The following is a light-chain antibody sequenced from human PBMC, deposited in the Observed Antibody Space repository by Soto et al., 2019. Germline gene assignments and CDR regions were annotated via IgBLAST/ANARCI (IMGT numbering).Light chain of an antibody. J-gene: IGLJ2*01. CDR3: CSYTSSSTPVV. CDR2: EVS. CDR1: SSDVGGYNY. V-gene: IGLV2-14*01. Sequence: QSALTQPASVSGSPGQSITISCTGTSSDVGGYNYVSWYQQHPGKAPKLMIYEVSNRPTGVSNRFSGYMSGNTAALTISGVQAEDEADDYFCSYTSSSTPVVFGGGTKLTVL.